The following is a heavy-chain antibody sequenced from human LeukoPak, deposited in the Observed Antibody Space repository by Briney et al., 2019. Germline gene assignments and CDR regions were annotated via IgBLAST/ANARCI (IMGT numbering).Heavy chain of an antibody. V-gene: IGHV3-23*01. CDR1: GFTFSSYA. CDR3: ATDAATMNNAPDYYFDLDV. D-gene: IGHD1/OR15-1a*01. J-gene: IGHJ6*02. Sequence: GGSLRLSCAASGFTFSSYAMSWVRQAPGKGLEWVSVISGSGDKISYADSVKGRFTISRDNSKNTLYLQMNSLRADDTAVYYCATDAATMNNAPDYYFDLDVWGQGTTVTVSS. CDR2: ISGSGDKI.